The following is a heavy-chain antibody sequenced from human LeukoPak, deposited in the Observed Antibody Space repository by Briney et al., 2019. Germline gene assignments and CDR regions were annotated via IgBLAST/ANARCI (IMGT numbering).Heavy chain of an antibody. V-gene: IGHV1-18*01. D-gene: IGHD6-19*01. CDR3: ARDLKRGFNSGRYSWGTGSSNDY. J-gene: IGHJ4*02. Sequence: ASVKVSCKASGYTFSSYGISWVRQAPGQGLEWMGWISAYIGNTYYAQNLQGRVTMTTDTSTSTAYMELRSLRSDDTAVYYCARDLKRGFNSGRYSWGTGSSNDYWGQGTLVTVSS. CDR1: GYTFSSYG. CDR2: ISAYIGNT.